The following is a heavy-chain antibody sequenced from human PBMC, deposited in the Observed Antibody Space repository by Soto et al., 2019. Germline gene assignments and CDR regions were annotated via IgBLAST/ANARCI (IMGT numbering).Heavy chain of an antibody. J-gene: IGHJ4*02. Sequence: GGSLRLSCAASGFTFSDYYMSWIRQAPGKGLEWVSYISSSSSYTNYADSVKGRFTISRDNAKNSLYLQMNSLRAEDTAVYYCARELPLEWRYYDSSGYPPVWDYWGQGTLVTVSS. D-gene: IGHD3-22*01. CDR2: ISSSSSYT. V-gene: IGHV3-11*06. CDR1: GFTFSDYY. CDR3: ARELPLEWRYYDSSGYPPVWDY.